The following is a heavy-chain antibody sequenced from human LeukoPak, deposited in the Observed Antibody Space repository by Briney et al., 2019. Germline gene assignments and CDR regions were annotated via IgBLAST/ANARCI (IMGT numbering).Heavy chain of an antibody. CDR2: IKQDGSEK. D-gene: IGHD2-15*01. CDR3: ARDWSGGSCSDY. Sequence: PGGSLRLSCAASGFTFSSYWVSWVRQAPGKGLEWVANIKQDGSEKYYVDSVKGRFTISRDNAKNSLYPQMNSLRAEDTAVYYCARDWSGGSCSDYWGQGTLVTVSS. V-gene: IGHV3-7*01. CDR1: GFTFSSYW. J-gene: IGHJ4*02.